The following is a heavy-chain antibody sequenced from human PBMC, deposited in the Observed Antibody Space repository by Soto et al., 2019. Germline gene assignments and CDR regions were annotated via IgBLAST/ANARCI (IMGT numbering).Heavy chain of an antibody. CDR2: IYTSGST. Sequence: SETLSLTGTVCGGCIISYYWSWIRQPAGKRLEWIGRIYTSGSTNYNPSLKSRVSMSVDTSKKQFSLKLSSVTAADTAVYYCARDSGYYDSIGPPADAFDICGQGTMVTVSS. CDR3: ARDSGYYDSIGPPADAFDI. D-gene: IGHD3-22*01. J-gene: IGHJ3*02. V-gene: IGHV4-4*07. CDR1: GGCIISYY.